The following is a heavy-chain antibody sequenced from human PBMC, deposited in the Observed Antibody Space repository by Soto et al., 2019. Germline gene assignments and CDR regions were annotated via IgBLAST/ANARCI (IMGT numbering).Heavy chain of an antibody. V-gene: IGHV3-7*01. D-gene: IGHD3-10*01. J-gene: IGHJ4*02. CDR1: GFTFSSSW. Sequence: EVQLVESGGVLVQPGGSLKVSCAASGFTFSSSWMNWVRQAPGKGLEWVANINGDGSEEYYVDSVRGRFTISRDNVKNSLFLQMNSLRAEDTALCYCGAGFPPDYWGQGTLVTVSS. CDR3: GAGFPPDY. CDR2: INGDGSEE.